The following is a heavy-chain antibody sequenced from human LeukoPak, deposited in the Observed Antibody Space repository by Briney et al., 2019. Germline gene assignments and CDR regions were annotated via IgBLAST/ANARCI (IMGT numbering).Heavy chain of an antibody. V-gene: IGHV1-24*01. CDR1: EYTPTELS. CDR3: ATDRRWELRLGFDP. D-gene: IGHD1-26*01. Sequence: ASVKVSCKVSEYTPTELSMHGGRQAPGKGLGWRGGFDPEDGETIYAQKFQGRVTMTEDTSTDTAYMELSSLRSEDTAVYYCATDRRWELRLGFDPWGQGTLVTVSS. J-gene: IGHJ5*02. CDR2: FDPEDGET.